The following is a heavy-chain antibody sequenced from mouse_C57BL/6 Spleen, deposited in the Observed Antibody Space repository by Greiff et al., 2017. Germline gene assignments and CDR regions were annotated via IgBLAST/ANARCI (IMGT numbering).Heavy chain of an antibody. CDR2: ISGGGGNT. CDR1: GFTFSSYT. J-gene: IGHJ2*01. CDR3: ARQGYYGSSFYYFDY. D-gene: IGHD1-1*01. V-gene: IGHV5-9*01. Sequence: EVMLVESGGGLVKPGGSLKLSCAASGFTFSSYTMSWVRQTPEKRLEWVATISGGGGNTYYPDSVKGRFTISRDNAKNTLYLQMSSLRSEDTALYYCARQGYYGSSFYYFDYWGQGTTLTVSS.